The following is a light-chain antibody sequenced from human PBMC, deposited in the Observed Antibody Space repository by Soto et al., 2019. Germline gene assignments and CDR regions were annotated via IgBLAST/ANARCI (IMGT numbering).Light chain of an antibody. Sequence: EIVLTQSPGTLSLSPGERATLYCRSTHSVSSNYLAWYQQKPGQAPRLLIYDVSSRDTGIPDRFSGIGSGRAFTRTISRLEAVDFAVSYCQQYGISPTFSQGTKVEI. J-gene: IGKJ1*01. CDR3: QQYGISPT. V-gene: IGKV3-20*01. CDR1: HSVSSNY. CDR2: DVS.